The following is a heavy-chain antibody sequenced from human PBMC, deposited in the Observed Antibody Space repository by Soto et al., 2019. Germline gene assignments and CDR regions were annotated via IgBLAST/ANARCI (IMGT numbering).Heavy chain of an antibody. D-gene: IGHD4-17*01. J-gene: IGHJ4*02. CDR3: ARHYPRGDSDYFDY. CDR1: GGSISSYY. Sequence: SETLSLTCTVSGGSISSYYWSWIRQPPGKGLEWIGYIYYSGSTNYNPSLKSRVTISVDTSKNQFSLKLSSVTAADTAVYYCARHYPRGDSDYFDYWGQGTLVTVSS. CDR2: IYYSGST. V-gene: IGHV4-59*08.